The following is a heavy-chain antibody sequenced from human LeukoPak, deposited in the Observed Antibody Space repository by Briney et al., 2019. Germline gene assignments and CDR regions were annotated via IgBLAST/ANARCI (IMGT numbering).Heavy chain of an antibody. CDR1: GDFITSYY. J-gene: IGHJ4*02. D-gene: IGHD3-22*01. Sequence: KPSETLSLPCSVSGDFITSYYWTWIRQPPGKGLEWIGYFYYIGSTNYNPSLKSRVTISVDTSKNQFSLKLTSVTAADTAVYYCARAPDSSGFFLWGQGTLVTVSS. V-gene: IGHV4-59*01. CDR3: ARAPDSSGFFL. CDR2: FYYIGST.